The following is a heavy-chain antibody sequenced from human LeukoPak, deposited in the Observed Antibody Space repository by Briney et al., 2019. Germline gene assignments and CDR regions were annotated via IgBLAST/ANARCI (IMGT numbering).Heavy chain of an antibody. J-gene: IGHJ3*02. CDR3: ARDSIAAAPGAFDI. CDR2: ISSSGSTI. CDR1: GFIFSDYY. Sequence: KPGGSLRLSCAASGFIFSDYYMSWIRQAPGKGLEWVSYISSSGSTIYYADSVKGRFTISRDNAKNSLYLQMNSLRAEDTAVYYCARDSIAAAPGAFDIWGQGTMVTVSS. D-gene: IGHD6-13*01. V-gene: IGHV3-11*01.